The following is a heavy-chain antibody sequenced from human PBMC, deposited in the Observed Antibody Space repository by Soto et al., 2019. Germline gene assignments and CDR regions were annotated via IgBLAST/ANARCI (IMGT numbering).Heavy chain of an antibody. V-gene: IGHV3-30*18. CDR2: ISYDGSNK. Sequence: GGSLRLSCAASGFTFSSYGMHWVRQAPGKGLEWVAVISYDGSNKYYADSVKGRFTISRDNSKNTLYLQMNSLRAEDTAVYYCAKDEDWEGYCSGGSCYQFDYWGQGTLVTVSS. CDR1: GFTFSSYG. CDR3: AKDEDWEGYCSGGSCYQFDY. J-gene: IGHJ4*02. D-gene: IGHD2-15*01.